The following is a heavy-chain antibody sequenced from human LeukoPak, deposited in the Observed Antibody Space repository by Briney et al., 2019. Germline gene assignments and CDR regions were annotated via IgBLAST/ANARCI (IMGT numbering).Heavy chain of an antibody. V-gene: IGHV1-69*04. CDR2: IIPILGIA. Sequence: GSSVKVSCKASGGTFSSYTISWVRQAPGQGLEWMGRIIPILGIANYAQKFQGRVTITADKSTSTAYMELSSLRSEDTAVYYCAREHGSGSYRGYYYGMDVWGQGTTVTVSS. CDR3: AREHGSGSYRGYYYGMDV. J-gene: IGHJ6*02. D-gene: IGHD3-10*01. CDR1: GGTFSSYT.